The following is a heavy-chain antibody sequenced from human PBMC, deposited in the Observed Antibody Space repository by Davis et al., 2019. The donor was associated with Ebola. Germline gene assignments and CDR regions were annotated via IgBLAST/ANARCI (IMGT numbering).Heavy chain of an antibody. CDR1: GFTFSDYY. CDR2: MFYNGDT. CDR3: VKDDVTAGSFNY. Sequence: GSLRLSCAASGFTFSDYYMSWIRQAPGKGLEWVGCMFYNGDTKYNPALESRVTISVDTSKNQFSLRLSSVTAADTAMYYCVKDDVTAGSFNYWGQGSLVTVSS. J-gene: IGHJ4*02. D-gene: IGHD1-14*01. V-gene: IGHV4-59*08.